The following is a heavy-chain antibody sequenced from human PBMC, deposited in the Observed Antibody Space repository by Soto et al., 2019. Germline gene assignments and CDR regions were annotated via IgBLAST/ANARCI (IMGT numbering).Heavy chain of an antibody. V-gene: IGHV3-23*01. CDR3: AKDRQYPRDYFHY. D-gene: IGHD4-4*01. J-gene: IGHJ4*02. CDR2: ISPNGQGI. Sequence: GPLRLSGGVSVFTLTSNGVSWVRQAPGKGLEWVSAISPNGQGIWYADSVKGRFTISRDISGNTVFLQMDSLRAEDTAVYYCAKDRQYPRDYFHYWGQGTLVTVSS. CDR1: VFTLTSNG.